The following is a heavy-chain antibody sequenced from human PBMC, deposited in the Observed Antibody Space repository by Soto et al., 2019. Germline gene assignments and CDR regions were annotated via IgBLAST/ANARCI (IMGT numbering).Heavy chain of an antibody. CDR3: ATLTLQNWNYYY. D-gene: IGHD1-7*01. CDR2: FDPEDGET. CDR1: GYTLTELS. Sequence: ASVKVSCKVSGYTLTELSMHWVRQAPGKGLEWMGGFDPEDGETIYAQKFQGRVTMTKDTSTDTAYMELSSLRSEDTAVYYCATLTLQNWNYYYWGQGTLVTVSS. J-gene: IGHJ4*02. V-gene: IGHV1-24*01.